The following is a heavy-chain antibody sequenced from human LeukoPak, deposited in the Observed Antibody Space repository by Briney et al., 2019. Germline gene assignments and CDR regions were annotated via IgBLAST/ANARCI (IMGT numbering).Heavy chain of an antibody. Sequence: ASVKVSCKASGYIFTSYFMHWVRQAPGQGLEWMGLINPSGGSTRYAQKFQGRVTMARDMSTSTAYMELRSLRSDDTAVYYCARDLIPERNWFDPWGQGTLVTVSS. D-gene: IGHD2-8*01. CDR2: INPSGGST. CDR1: GYIFTSYF. J-gene: IGHJ5*02. V-gene: IGHV1-46*01. CDR3: ARDLIPERNWFDP.